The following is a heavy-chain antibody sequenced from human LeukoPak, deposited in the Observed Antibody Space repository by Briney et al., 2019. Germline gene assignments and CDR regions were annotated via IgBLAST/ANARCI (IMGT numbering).Heavy chain of an antibody. D-gene: IGHD2-2*01. CDR2: INPNSGGT. J-gene: IGHJ3*02. CDR3: ARGGCSSTSCYLVYAFDI. CDR1: GYTFTGYY. Sequence: GASVKVSCKASGYTFTGYYMHWVRQAPGQGLEWMGWINPNSGGTNYAQKFQGRVTMTRDTSISTAYMELSRLRSDDTAVYYCARGGCSSTSCYLVYAFDIWGQGTMVTVSS. V-gene: IGHV1-2*02.